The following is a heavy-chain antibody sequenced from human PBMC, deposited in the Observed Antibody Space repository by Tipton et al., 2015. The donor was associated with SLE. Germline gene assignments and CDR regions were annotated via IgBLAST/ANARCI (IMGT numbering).Heavy chain of an antibody. CDR1: GSTFSSYS. Sequence: GSLRLSCAASGSTFSSYSMNWVRQAPGKGLEWVSSISSSSSYIYYADSVKGRFTISRDNAKNSLYLQMNSLRAEDTAVYYCARRAVAGRWCFDYWGQGTLVTVSS. V-gene: IGHV3-21*01. CDR2: ISSSSSYI. CDR3: ARRAVAGRWCFDY. D-gene: IGHD6-19*01. J-gene: IGHJ4*02.